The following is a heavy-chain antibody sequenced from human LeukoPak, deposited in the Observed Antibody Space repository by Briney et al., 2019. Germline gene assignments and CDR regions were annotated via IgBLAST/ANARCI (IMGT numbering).Heavy chain of an antibody. CDR2: IKQDGTEK. J-gene: IGHJ5*02. V-gene: IGHV3-7*01. CDR1: GFTFSSYW. Sequence: GGSLRLSCVASGFTFSSYWMSWVRQAPGKGLEWVASIKQDGTEKYYLDSLEGRFTISRDNAKNSVHLQINRLRAEDTAVYYCARRGTIAVPVFWFDPWGQGTLVTVSS. CDR3: ARRGTIAVPVFWFDP. D-gene: IGHD6-19*01.